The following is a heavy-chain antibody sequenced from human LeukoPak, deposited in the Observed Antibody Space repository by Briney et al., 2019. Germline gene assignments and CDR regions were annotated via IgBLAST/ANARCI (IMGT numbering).Heavy chain of an antibody. CDR3: ARVDSSVDAFDI. CDR2: IYYSGST. D-gene: IGHD3-22*01. J-gene: IGHJ3*02. V-gene: IGHV4-59*01. Sequence: SETLSLTCTVSGGSISSYYWSWIRQPPGKGLEWIGYIYYSGSTNYNPSPKSRVTISVDTSKNQFSLKLSSVTAVDTAVYCCARVDSSVDAFDIWGQGTMVTVSS. CDR1: GGSISSYY.